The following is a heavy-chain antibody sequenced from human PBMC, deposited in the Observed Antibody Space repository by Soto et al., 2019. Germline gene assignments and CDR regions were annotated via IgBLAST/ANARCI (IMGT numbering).Heavy chain of an antibody. V-gene: IGHV4-30-4*01. J-gene: IGHJ4*02. CDR2: IYYSGST. Sequence: GPGWSSETLSLTCTVSGGSISSGDYYWSWIRQPPGKGLEWIGYIYYSGSTYYNPSLKSRVTISVDTSKNQFSLKLSSVTAADTAVYYCARAPRRRDGYNENDYWGQGTLVTVSS. D-gene: IGHD5-12*01. CDR3: ARAPRRRDGYNENDY. CDR1: GGSISSGDYY.